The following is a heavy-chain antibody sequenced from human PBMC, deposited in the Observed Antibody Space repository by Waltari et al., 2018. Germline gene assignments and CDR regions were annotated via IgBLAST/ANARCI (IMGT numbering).Heavy chain of an antibody. Sequence: QVQLQESGPGLVKPSETLSLTCAVSGGSISSGYYWSWIRQPPGKGLEWIGYIGGSSGSTYYNPSLKSRVTISKDTSKNQFSLKLSSVTAADTAVYYCARNRGVGNIAAGPDFDYWGQGVLVTVSS. CDR3: ARNRGVGNIAAGPDFDY. J-gene: IGHJ4*02. D-gene: IGHD6-6*01. CDR2: IGGSSGST. V-gene: IGHV4-38-2*01. CDR1: GGSISSGYY.